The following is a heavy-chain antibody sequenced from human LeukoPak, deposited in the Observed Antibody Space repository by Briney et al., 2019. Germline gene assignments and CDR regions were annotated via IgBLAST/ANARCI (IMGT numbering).Heavy chain of an antibody. D-gene: IGHD4-4*01. CDR2: INHSGST. J-gene: IGHJ4*02. CDR1: GGSFSGYY. Sequence: PSETLSLTCAVYGGSFSGYYWSWIRQPPGKGLEWIGEINHSGSTNYNPSLKSRVTISVDTSKNQFSLKLSSVTAADTAVYYCARGFLYSNYVDGSGGIDYWGQGTLVTVSS. CDR3: ARGFLYSNYVDGSGGIDY. V-gene: IGHV4-34*01.